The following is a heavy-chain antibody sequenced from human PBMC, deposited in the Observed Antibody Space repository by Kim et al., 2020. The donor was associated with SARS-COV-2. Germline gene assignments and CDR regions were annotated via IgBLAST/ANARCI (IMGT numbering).Heavy chain of an antibody. Sequence: GGSLRPSCAASGFTFSSHAMSWVRQAPGKGLEWVSSISGSGDSTYYADSVKGRFTISRDNSKNTLSLQMNSLRADDTAVYYCVEVGAAGYWGQGTLVTVSS. J-gene: IGHJ4*02. D-gene: IGHD1-26*01. CDR3: VEVGAAGY. CDR2: ISGSGDST. V-gene: IGHV3-23*01. CDR1: GFTFSSHA.